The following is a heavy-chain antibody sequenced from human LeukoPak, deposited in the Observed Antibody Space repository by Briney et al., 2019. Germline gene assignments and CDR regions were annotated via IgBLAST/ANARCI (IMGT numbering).Heavy chain of an antibody. J-gene: IGHJ4*02. V-gene: IGHV4-38-2*02. CDR1: GGSISSYY. CDR2: IDHSGST. CDR3: ARDSALAQAVMDY. Sequence: SETLSLTCTVSGGSISSYYWGWIRQPPGKGLEWTGSIDHSGSTYYNPSLKSRITISVDTSKNQFTLKLSSVTAADTAVYYCARDSALAQAVMDYWGQGTLVTVSS. D-gene: IGHD6-19*01.